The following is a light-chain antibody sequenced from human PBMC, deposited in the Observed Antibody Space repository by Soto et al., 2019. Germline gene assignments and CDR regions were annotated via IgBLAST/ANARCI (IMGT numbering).Light chain of an antibody. V-gene: IGKV3-11*01. Sequence: EIVLTQSPATLSLSPGDRVTLSCRASQTVGRYLSWYQHSPGQGPRLLVYDASNRATGIPARFSGSGSETDFTLTISSLEPEDFAVYYCQQRLHWPITLGQGTRLEIK. J-gene: IGKJ5*01. CDR1: QTVGRY. CDR3: QQRLHWPIT. CDR2: DAS.